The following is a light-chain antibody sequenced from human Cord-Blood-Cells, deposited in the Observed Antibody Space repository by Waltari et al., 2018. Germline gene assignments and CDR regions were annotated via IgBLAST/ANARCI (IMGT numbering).Light chain of an antibody. CDR1: SSNIGAGYD. Sequence: QSVLPQPPSASGAPGQRVTLSCTGRSSNIGAGYDVHWYQPLPGTAPKLLIYCNSNRPSGVPDRFSGSKSGTSAALAITGLQAEDEADYYCQSYDSSLSGVVFGGGTKLTVL. CDR2: CNS. V-gene: IGLV1-40*01. J-gene: IGLJ2*01. CDR3: QSYDSSLSGVV.